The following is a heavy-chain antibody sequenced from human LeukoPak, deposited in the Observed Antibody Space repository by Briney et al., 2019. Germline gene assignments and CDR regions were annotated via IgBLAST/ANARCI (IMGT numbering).Heavy chain of an antibody. J-gene: IGHJ5*02. CDR2: IYHSGST. CDR3: ARQLGAWFDP. V-gene: IGHV4-30-2*01. D-gene: IGHD1-1*01. CDR1: GGSISSGGYS. Sequence: NPSETLSHTCAVSGGSISSGGYSWSWIRQPPGKGLEWIGYIYHSGSTYYNPSLKSRVTISVDRSKNQFSLKLSSVTAADTAVYYCARQLGAWFDPWGQGTLVTVSS.